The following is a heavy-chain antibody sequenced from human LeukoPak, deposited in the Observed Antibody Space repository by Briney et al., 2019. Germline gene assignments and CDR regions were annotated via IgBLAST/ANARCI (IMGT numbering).Heavy chain of an antibody. V-gene: IGHV1-2*02. J-gene: IGHJ4*02. CDR3: ARDFGGYGDYFNFFDY. Sequence: ASVKVSCKASGDTFINYYMHWVRQAPGQGFEWMGWINPNSGGTNYAQKFQGRVTMTRDTSISTAYMELSSLRSDDTAMYFCARDFGGYGDYFNFFDYWGQGTLVTVSS. CDR2: INPNSGGT. D-gene: IGHD4-17*01. CDR1: GDTFINYY.